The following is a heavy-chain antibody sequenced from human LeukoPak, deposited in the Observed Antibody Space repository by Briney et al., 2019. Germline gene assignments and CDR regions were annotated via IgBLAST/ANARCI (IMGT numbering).Heavy chain of an antibody. V-gene: IGHV3-7*05. D-gene: IGHD4-17*01. CDR1: GFIFSSYW. CDR2: IKQDGTEA. J-gene: IGHJ5*01. CDR3: ARAPTVTTRVFAS. Sequence: QAGGSLRLSCAASGFIFSSYWMTWVRQAPGKGLEWVANIKQDGTEAYYVDSPKGRFTISRDNAKNSLYLQLNSLRAEDTAVYYCARAPTVTTRVFASWGQGTMVTVS.